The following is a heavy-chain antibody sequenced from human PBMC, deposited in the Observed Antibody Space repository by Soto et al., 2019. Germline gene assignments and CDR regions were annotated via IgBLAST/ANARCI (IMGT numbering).Heavy chain of an antibody. CDR1: GGSISSSSYY. D-gene: IGHD4-4*01. V-gene: IGHV4-39*01. Sequence: QLQLQESGPGLVKPSETLSLTCTVSGGSISSSSYYWGWIRQPPGKGLEWIGSIYHSGSTYYNPSLKSRITIAVDTSKNKCSLKLSSVTAADTAVYYCARQRWLQWAGFYFDYWGQGALVTVSS. J-gene: IGHJ4*02. CDR2: IYHSGST. CDR3: ARQRWLQWAGFYFDY.